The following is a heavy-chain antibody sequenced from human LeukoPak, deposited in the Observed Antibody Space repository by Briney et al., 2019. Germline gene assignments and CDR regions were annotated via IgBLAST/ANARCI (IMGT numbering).Heavy chain of an antibody. CDR1: GYTFTGYY. V-gene: IGHV1-2*02. D-gene: IGHD2-15*01. CDR2: INPNSGGT. J-gene: IGHJ4*03. Sequence: ASVKVSCKASGYTFTGYYMHWVRQAPGQGLEWMGWINPNSGGTNYAQKFQGRVTMTRDTSTSTAYMELSRLRPDDTAVYYCAREERYCSGGSCYLDYWGQGTLVTVSS. CDR3: AREERYCSGGSCYLDY.